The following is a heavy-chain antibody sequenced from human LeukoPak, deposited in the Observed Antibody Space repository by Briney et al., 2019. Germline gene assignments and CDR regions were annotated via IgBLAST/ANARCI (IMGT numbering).Heavy chain of an antibody. CDR2: ISSSSSTI. CDR3: AFASGSRDAFDI. V-gene: IGHV3-48*01. Sequence: GGSLRLSCAASGFTFSSYSMNWVRQAPGKGLEWVSYISSSSSTIYYADSVKGRFTISRDNSKNTLYVQMNSLRAEDTAEYYCAFASGSRDAFDIWGQGTMVTVSS. CDR1: GFTFSSYS. D-gene: IGHD3-10*01. J-gene: IGHJ3*02.